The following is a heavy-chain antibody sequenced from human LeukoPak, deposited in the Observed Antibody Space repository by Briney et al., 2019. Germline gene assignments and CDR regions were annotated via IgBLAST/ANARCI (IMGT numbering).Heavy chain of an antibody. V-gene: IGHV3-23*01. CDR1: GFTFSTYA. CDR3: AKDDSHDPKSGDYDE. CDR2: ISGGGGTT. Sequence: GGSLRLSCAASGFTFSTYAMSWVRQAPGKGLEWVSGISGGGGTTYYADSVKGRFTISRDNFKNTLDLQMNSLGAEDTALYYCAKDDSHDPKSGDYDEWGQGTLVTVSS. J-gene: IGHJ4*02. D-gene: IGHD4-17*01.